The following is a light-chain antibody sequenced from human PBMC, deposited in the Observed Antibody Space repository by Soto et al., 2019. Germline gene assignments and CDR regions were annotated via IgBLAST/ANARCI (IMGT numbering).Light chain of an antibody. CDR2: EVT. CDR1: SSDVGDYPY. J-gene: IGLJ2*01. V-gene: IGLV2-14*01. Sequence: QSALPQPASVSGSPGQSITISCTGTSSDVGDYPYVSWYQQHPGKVPKLIIYEVTNRPSGVSGRFSGSKSENTASLTISGLQAEDEADYYCSSYSRTNTLVFGSGTKLTVL. CDR3: SSYSRTNTLV.